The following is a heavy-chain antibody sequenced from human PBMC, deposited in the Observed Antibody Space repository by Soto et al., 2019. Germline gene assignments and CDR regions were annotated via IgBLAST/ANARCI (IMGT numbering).Heavy chain of an antibody. V-gene: IGHV3-33*01. J-gene: IGHJ5*02. Sequence: QEQLVQSGGGMVQHGRSLRLSCAASGFKFNSYGMHWVRQAPGKGLEWVAVISYDGSDTSYGDSVKGRFTISRDNSKNTLHLQMSSLRLDDTAVYYCARDRFGGTEGTNWLDPWGQGSLVTVSS. CDR3: ARDRFGGTEGTNWLDP. CDR1: GFKFNSYG. D-gene: IGHD3-10*01. CDR2: ISYDGSDT.